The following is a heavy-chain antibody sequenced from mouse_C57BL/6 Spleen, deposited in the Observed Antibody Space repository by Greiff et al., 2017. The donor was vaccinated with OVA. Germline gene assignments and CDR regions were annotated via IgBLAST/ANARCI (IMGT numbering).Heavy chain of an antibody. Sequence: VQLQQSVAELVRPGASVKLSCTASGFNIKNTYMHWVKQRPEQGLAWIGRIDPANGNTKYAPKFQGKATITADPSSNTAYLQLSSLTSEDTAIYYCARTYYSNQGLFDYWGQGTTLTVSS. CDR1: GFNIKNTY. CDR3: ARTYYSNQGLFDY. CDR2: IDPANGNT. V-gene: IGHV14-3*01. D-gene: IGHD2-5*01. J-gene: IGHJ2*01.